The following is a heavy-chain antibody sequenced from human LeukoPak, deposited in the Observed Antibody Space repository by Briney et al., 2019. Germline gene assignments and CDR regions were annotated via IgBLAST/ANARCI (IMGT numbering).Heavy chain of an antibody. CDR3: ARVGGRNSCDY. Sequence: PGRSLRLSCAASGFTFSSYGMHWVRQAPGKGLEWVSVIYSGGRTYYADSVKGRFTISRDNSKNTLYLQMNSLRAEDTAVYYCARVGGRNSCDYWGQGTLVTVSS. V-gene: IGHV3-53*01. CDR1: GFTFSSYG. D-gene: IGHD3-16*01. J-gene: IGHJ4*02. CDR2: IYSGGRT.